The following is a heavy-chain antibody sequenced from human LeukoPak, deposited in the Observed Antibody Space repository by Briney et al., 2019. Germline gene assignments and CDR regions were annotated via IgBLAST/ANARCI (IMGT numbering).Heavy chain of an antibody. Sequence: PSETLSLTCTVSGGSISSYYWSWIRQPPGKGLEWIGYIYYSGSTNYNPSLKSRVTISVDTSKNQFSLKLSSVTAADTAVYYCARIQQPDYYYYYMDVWGKGTTVTVSS. J-gene: IGHJ6*03. CDR1: GGSISSYY. V-gene: IGHV4-59*12. CDR2: IYYSGST. CDR3: ARIQQPDYYYYYMDV. D-gene: IGHD6-13*01.